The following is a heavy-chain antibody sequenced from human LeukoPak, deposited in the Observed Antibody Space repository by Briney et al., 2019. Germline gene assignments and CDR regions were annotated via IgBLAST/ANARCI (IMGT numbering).Heavy chain of an antibody. Sequence: PSETLSLTCTVSGGTISSYYWSWVRQPPGKGLEWIGYIYYSGSTNYNPSLKRRVTISVDTSKNQSSLKLSSVTAADTAVYYCARTRSSWPNWFDPWGQGTLVTVSS. J-gene: IGHJ5*02. D-gene: IGHD6-13*01. V-gene: IGHV4-59*01. CDR2: IYYSGST. CDR1: GGTISSYY. CDR3: ARTRSSWPNWFDP.